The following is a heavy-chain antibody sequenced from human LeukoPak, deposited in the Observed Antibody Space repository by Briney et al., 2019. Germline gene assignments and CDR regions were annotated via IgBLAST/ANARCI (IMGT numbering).Heavy chain of an antibody. D-gene: IGHD2-15*01. J-gene: IGHJ4*02. CDR2: INPNSGGT. V-gene: IGHV1-2*02. CDR1: GYTFTGYY. Sequence: ASVKVSRKASGYTFTGYYMHWVRQAPGQGLEWMGWINPNSGGTNYAQKFQGRVTITRDTSASTAYMELSSLRSEDTAVYYCARAPYCSGGSCYSGGLDYWGQGTLVTVSS. CDR3: ARAPYCSGGSCYSGGLDY.